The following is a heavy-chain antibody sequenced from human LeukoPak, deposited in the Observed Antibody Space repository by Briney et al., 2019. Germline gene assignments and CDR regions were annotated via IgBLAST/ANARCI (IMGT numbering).Heavy chain of an antibody. CDR2: IKSKTDGGTT. D-gene: IGHD2-2*02. Sequence: GSLEPSFGTSGFPFSNAWVSWVRPAPGKGLEWVGRIKSKTDGGTTNYAAPVKGRFTISRDDSKNTLYLQMNSLKTEDTAVYYCTTARGCSSTSCYTQAYYYYYYYMDVWGKGTTVTVSS. V-gene: IGHV3-15*01. CDR3: TTARGCSSTSCYTQAYYYYYYYMDV. CDR1: GFPFSNAW. J-gene: IGHJ6*03.